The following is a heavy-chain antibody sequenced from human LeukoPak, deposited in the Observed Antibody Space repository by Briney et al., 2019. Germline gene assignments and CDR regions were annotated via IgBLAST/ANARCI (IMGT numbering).Heavy chain of an antibody. J-gene: IGHJ4*02. CDR1: GFTFSSYW. V-gene: IGHV3-7*02. CDR3: ARVRSGYYFDY. Sequence: GGSLRLSCAASGFTFSSYWMTWVRQAPGKGLEWVANTKQDGSEKYYVASVKGRFTISRDNAKNSLYLQMNSLRDEDTTVYYCARVRSGYYFDYWGQGTLVTVSS. D-gene: IGHD6-19*01. CDR2: TKQDGSEK.